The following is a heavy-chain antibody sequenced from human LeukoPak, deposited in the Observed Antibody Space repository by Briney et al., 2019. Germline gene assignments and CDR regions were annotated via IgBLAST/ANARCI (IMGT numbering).Heavy chain of an antibody. CDR1: GGSISSSIYY. D-gene: IGHD7-27*01. CDR3: ARGRTGETPYDAFDI. V-gene: IGHV4-39*07. CDR2: IDYSGST. Sequence: PSETLSLTCSVSGGSISSSIYYWVWIRQPPGEGPEWIGSIDYSGSTYYNPSLKSRVTISADTSKNQFSLKLSSVTAADTAVYYCARGRTGETPYDAFDIWGQGTMVTVSS. J-gene: IGHJ3*02.